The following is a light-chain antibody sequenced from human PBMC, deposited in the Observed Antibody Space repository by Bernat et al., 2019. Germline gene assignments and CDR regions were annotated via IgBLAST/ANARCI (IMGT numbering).Light chain of an antibody. J-gene: IGLJ2*01. CDR2: EDN. Sequence: NFMLTQPHSVSESPGKTVNISCTRSSGSIARNYVQWYQQRPGSSPTTVIYEDNQRPSGVPDRFSGSIDSSSNSASLTISGLKTEDEADYYCQSYDSSNVVFGGGTKLTVL. CDR3: QSYDSSNVV. CDR1: SGSIARNY. V-gene: IGLV6-57*01.